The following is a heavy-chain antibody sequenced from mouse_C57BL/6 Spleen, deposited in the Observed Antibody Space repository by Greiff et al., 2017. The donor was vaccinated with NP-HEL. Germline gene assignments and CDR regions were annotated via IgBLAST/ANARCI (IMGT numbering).Heavy chain of an antibody. D-gene: IGHD2-2*01. Sequence: EVQRVESGEGLVKPGGSLKLSCAASGFTFSSYAMSWVRQTPEKRLEWVAYISSGGDYIYYADTVKGRFTISRDNARNTLYLQMSSLKSEDTAMYYCTRDGGMVTTGPYFDYWGQGTTLTVSS. CDR3: TRDGGMVTTGPYFDY. V-gene: IGHV5-9-1*02. CDR1: GFTFSSYA. CDR2: ISSGGDYI. J-gene: IGHJ2*01.